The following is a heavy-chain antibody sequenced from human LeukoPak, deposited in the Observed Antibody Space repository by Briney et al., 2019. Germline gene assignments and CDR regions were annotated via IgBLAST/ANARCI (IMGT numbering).Heavy chain of an antibody. Sequence: SETLSLTCTASGASISSYHWSWIRQPPGKGLEWIGYIYYSGSTNYNPSLKSRVTISVDTSKNQFSLKLSSVIAADTAVYYCARSQSSGWYSSGFWGQGTLVTVSS. CDR2: IYYSGST. CDR1: GASISSYH. J-gene: IGHJ4*02. D-gene: IGHD6-19*01. CDR3: ARSQSSGWYSSGF. V-gene: IGHV4-59*01.